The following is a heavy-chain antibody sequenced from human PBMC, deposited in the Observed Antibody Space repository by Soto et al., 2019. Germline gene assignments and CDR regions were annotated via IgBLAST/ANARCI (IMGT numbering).Heavy chain of an antibody. Sequence: TGGSLRLSCAASGFTFGSYGMHWVRQAPGKGLERVAVIWYDGSNKYYADSVKGRFTISRDNSKNTLYLQMNSLRAEDTAVYYCARSGYCSSTSCYATPVIDYWGQGTLVTVSS. J-gene: IGHJ4*02. CDR2: IWYDGSNK. CDR3: ARSGYCSSTSCYATPVIDY. V-gene: IGHV3-33*01. D-gene: IGHD2-2*01. CDR1: GFTFGSYG.